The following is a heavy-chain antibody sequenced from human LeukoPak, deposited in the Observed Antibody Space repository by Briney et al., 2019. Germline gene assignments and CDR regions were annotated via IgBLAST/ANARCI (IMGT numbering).Heavy chain of an antibody. CDR3: ARVRRYYDSSGYPSRNNWFDP. J-gene: IGHJ5*02. D-gene: IGHD3-22*01. CDR2: INPNSGGT. Sequence: ASVKVSCKASGYTFTGYYMHWVRQAPGQGLEWMGWINPNSGGTNYAQKFQGRVTMTRDTSISTAYMELSRLRSDDTAVYYCARVRRYYDSSGYPSRNNWFDPWGQGTLVTVSS. V-gene: IGHV1-2*02. CDR1: GYTFTGYY.